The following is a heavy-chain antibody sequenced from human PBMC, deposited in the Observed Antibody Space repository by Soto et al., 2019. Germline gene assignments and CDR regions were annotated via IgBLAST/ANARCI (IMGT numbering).Heavy chain of an antibody. J-gene: IGHJ6*02. CDR2: ISYDGSNK. CDR1: GFTFSSYA. Sequence: WSLRLSCAASGFTFSSYAMHWVRQAPGKGLEWVAVISYDGSNKYYADSVKGRFTISRDNSKNTLYLQMNSLRAEDTAVYYCAREGGNYAYYYGMGVWGQGTTVTVSS. CDR3: AREGGNYAYYYGMGV. D-gene: IGHD4-4*01. V-gene: IGHV3-30-3*01.